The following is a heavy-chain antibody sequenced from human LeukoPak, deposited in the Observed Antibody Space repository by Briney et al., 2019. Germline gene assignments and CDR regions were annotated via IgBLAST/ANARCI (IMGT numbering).Heavy chain of an antibody. CDR2: ICATDTST. D-gene: IGHD6-6*01. CDR1: GFTFSSYV. CDR3: AKVQYTDIDMNFAS. V-gene: IGHV3-23*01. Sequence: GGSLRHSCAASGFTFSSYVMSWVRQAPGMGLEWVSSICATDTSTYYADSVKGRFTISRDNSKNSLYLQINSLREDDKALYYCAKVQYTDIDMNFASWGQGTLVTVSS. J-gene: IGHJ4*02.